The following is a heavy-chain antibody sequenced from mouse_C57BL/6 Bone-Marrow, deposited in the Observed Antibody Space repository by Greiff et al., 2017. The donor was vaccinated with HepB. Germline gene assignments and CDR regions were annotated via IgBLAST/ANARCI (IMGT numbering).Heavy chain of an antibody. D-gene: IGHD2-3*01. Sequence: VHLVESGAELVRPGASVTLSCKASGYTFTDYEMHWVKQTPVHGLEWIGAIDPETGGTAYNQKFKGKAILTADKSSSTAYMELRSLTSEDSAVYYCTRSGGYYTWFAYWGQGTLVTVSA. CDR1: GYTFTDYE. J-gene: IGHJ3*01. CDR2: IDPETGGT. V-gene: IGHV1-15*01. CDR3: TRSGGYYTWFAY.